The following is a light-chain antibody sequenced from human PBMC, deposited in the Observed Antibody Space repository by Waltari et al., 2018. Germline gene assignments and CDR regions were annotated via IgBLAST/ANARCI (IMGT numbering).Light chain of an antibody. J-gene: IGLJ1*01. CDR1: DVGNYNH. Sequence: QSALTQPASVSGSPGPSITISCDVGNYNHVSWYQQYQGKVPKLMIYEGSERPSGVSNRFSGSKSGNKASLTISGLQTEDEADYYCYSYVGSGLHVFGSGTKITVL. CDR3: YSYVGSGLHV. CDR2: EGS. V-gene: IGLV2-23*01.